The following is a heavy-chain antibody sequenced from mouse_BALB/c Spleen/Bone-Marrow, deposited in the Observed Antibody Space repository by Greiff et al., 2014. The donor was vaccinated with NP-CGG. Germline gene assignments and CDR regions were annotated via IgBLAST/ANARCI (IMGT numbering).Heavy chain of an antibody. CDR2: INPYNDGT. CDR1: GYTFTSYI. J-gene: IGHJ3*01. V-gene: IGHV1-14*01. Sequence: LVESGPELVKPGASVKMSCKASGYTFTSYIIHWVKQKPGQGLEWIGYINPYNDGTKYNEKFKGKATLSSDKSSSTAYMELSSLTSADSAVCYCAGPAWFAYWGQGTLVTVS. CDR3: AGPAWFAY.